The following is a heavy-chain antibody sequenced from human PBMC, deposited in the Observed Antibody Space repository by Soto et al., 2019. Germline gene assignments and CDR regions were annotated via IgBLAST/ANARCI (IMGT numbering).Heavy chain of an antibody. CDR3: AKGRGGSGSLTPRVDF. D-gene: IGHD3-10*01. V-gene: IGHV3-23*01. J-gene: IGHJ4*02. Sequence: EVQLLESGGGLVQPGGSLRLSCAASGFTFNNYAMTWVRQAPGKGLEWVSAISGGGDTTSYVDSVKGRFTVSRDGFKNTLYMQMSSLRAEDTSLYYCAKGRGGSGSLTPRVDFWGQGTLVTVSS. CDR2: ISGGGDTT. CDR1: GFTFNNYA.